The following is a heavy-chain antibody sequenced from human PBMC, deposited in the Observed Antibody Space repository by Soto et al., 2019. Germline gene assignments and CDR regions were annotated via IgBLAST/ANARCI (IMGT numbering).Heavy chain of an antibody. CDR2: ISASSNTI. D-gene: IGHD5-12*01. Sequence: GESLKISCAASGFTFSTYSMNWVRQAPGKGLEWVSYISASSNTIYYADSVKGRFTISRDNAKNSLYLQMNSLKDEDSAVYYCARAKYSDKYMYYSCGLDFWGQGTTGTVS. CDR3: ARAKYSDKYMYYSCGLDF. CDR1: GFTFSTYS. V-gene: IGHV3-48*02. J-gene: IGHJ6*02.